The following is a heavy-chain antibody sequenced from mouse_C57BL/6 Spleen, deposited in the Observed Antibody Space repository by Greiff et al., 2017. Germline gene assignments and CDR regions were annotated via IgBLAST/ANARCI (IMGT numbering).Heavy chain of an antibody. D-gene: IGHD2-2*01. CDR3: TGGRLRLYFEV. CDR1: GFTFSNYW. J-gene: IGHJ1*03. Sequence: EVKVEESGGGLVQPGGSMKLSCVASGFTFSNYWMNWVRQSPEQGLEWVAQIRLKSDNYATHYAVSVKGRVTISRDDSKSSVYRQMNNLRAEDTGIDYCTGGRLRLYFEVWGTGTTVTVSS. CDR2: IRLKSDNYAT. V-gene: IGHV6-3*01.